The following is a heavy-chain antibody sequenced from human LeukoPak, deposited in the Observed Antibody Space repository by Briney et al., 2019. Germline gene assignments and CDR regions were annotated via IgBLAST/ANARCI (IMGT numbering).Heavy chain of an antibody. CDR2: INHSGST. D-gene: IGHD4-17*01. J-gene: IGHJ4*02. CDR3: AAGDPVYFDY. CDR1: GGSFSGYY. Sequence: SETLSLTCAVYGGSFSGYYWSWIRQPPGKGLEWIGEINHSGSTNYNPSLKSRITISLDTSKNQFSLKLSSVTAADTAVYYCAAGDPVYFDYWGEGILVTVSS. V-gene: IGHV4-34*01.